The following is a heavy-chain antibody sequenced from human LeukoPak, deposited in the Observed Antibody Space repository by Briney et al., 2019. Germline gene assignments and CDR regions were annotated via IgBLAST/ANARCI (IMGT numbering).Heavy chain of an antibody. D-gene: IGHD5-18*01. CDR1: GYTFTSYD. CDR2: MNPNSGNT. V-gene: IGHV1-8*03. CDR3: ARGQGGYSYKDAFDI. J-gene: IGHJ3*02. Sequence: ASVKVSCTASGYTFTSYDINWVRQATGQGLEWMGWMNPNSGNTGYAQKFQGRVTITRNTSISTAYMELSSLRSEDTAVYYCARGQGGYSYKDAFDIWGQGTMVTVSS.